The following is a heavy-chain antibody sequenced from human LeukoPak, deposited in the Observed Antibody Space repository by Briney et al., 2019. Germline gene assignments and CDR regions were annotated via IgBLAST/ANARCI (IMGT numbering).Heavy chain of an antibody. V-gene: IGHV1-18*04. D-gene: IGHD3-10*01. CDR1: GYTFTGYY. CDR2: INTYNGNT. CDR3: ARVDLTMVRGVSAY. Sequence: ASVKVSCKASGYTFTGYYMHWVRQAPGQGLEWMGWINTYNGNTNYAQKVQSRVTMTTDTSTSAAYMELRSLRSDDTAVYYCARVDLTMVRGVSAYWGQGTLVTVSS. J-gene: IGHJ4*02.